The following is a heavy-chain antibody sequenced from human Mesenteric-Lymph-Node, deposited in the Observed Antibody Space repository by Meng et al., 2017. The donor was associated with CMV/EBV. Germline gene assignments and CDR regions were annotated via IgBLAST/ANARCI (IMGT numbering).Heavy chain of an antibody. CDR3: AKDLRGYSHDY. Sequence: GGSLRLSCAASGFTFSSYAMHWVRQAPGKGLEWVAVISYDGSNKYYADSVKGRFTISRDNPKNMVYLQMNSLRAEDTAVYYCAKDLRGYSHDYWGQGTLVTVSS. CDR2: ISYDGSNK. CDR1: GFTFSSYA. J-gene: IGHJ4*02. V-gene: IGHV3-30-3*01. D-gene: IGHD5-18*01.